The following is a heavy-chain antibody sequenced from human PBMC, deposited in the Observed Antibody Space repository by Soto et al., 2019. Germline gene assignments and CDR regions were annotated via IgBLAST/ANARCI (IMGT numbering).Heavy chain of an antibody. CDR1: GYSFTSYA. V-gene: IGHV1-2*04. CDR3: ARDVLVVVPAAMRSLGY. D-gene: IGHD2-2*01. Sequence: ASVKVSCKAAGYSFTSYAMHWVRQAPGQGLEWMGWINPNSGGTNYAQKFQGWVTMTRDTSISTAYMELSRLRSDDTAVYYCARDVLVVVPAAMRSLGYWGQGTLVTVSS. CDR2: INPNSGGT. J-gene: IGHJ4*02.